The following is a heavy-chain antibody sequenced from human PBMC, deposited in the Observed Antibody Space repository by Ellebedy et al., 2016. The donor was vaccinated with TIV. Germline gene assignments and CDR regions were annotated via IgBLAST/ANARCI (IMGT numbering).Heavy chain of an antibody. J-gene: IGHJ4*02. CDR2: IYYSGST. CDR3: ARVAKGASFYGYVDF. V-gene: IGHV4-39*07. CDR1: GGSISSSSYY. Sequence: SETLSLTXTVSGGSISSSSYYWGWIRQPPGKGLEWIGSIYYSGSTYYNPSLKSRVTISVDTSKNQFSLKLSSVTAADTAMYYCARVAKGASFYGYVDFWGRGTLVTVSS. D-gene: IGHD2/OR15-2a*01.